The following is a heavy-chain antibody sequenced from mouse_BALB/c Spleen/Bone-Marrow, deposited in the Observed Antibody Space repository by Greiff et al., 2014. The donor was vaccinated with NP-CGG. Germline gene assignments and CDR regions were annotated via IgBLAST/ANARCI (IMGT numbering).Heavy chain of an antibody. CDR2: ISTYSGNT. V-gene: IGHV1-67*01. Sequence: VKLQESGPELVRPGVSVKISCKGSGYTFTDYAMHWVKQSHAKSLEWIGVISTYSGNTNYNQKFKGKATMTVDKSSSTAYMELARLTSEDSAIYYFARGYYGSSYLFDYWGQGTTLTVSS. J-gene: IGHJ2*01. D-gene: IGHD1-1*01. CDR1: GYTFTDYA. CDR3: ARGYYGSSYLFDY.